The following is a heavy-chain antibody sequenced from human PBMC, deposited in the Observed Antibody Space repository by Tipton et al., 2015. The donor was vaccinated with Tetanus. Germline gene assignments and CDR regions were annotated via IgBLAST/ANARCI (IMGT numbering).Heavy chain of an antibody. CDR3: ATLPTGSGEPLRDY. J-gene: IGHJ4*02. CDR2: FDPEDGET. CDR1: GYTLTELS. Sequence: QMQLVQSGAEVKKPGASVKVSCKVSGYTLTELSMHWVRQTPGKGLEWMGGFDPEDGETIYAQKFQGRVTMTEDTSTDTAYMELSSLRSEDTAVYYCATLPTGSGEPLRDYWGQGTLVTVSS. D-gene: IGHD3-10*01. V-gene: IGHV1-24*01.